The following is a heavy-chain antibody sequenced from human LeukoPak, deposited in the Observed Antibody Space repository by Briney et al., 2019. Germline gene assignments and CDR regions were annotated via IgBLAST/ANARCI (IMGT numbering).Heavy chain of an antibody. CDR1: GFTFDDYA. CDR2: ISWNSGSI. Sequence: GGSLSLSCAASGFTFDDYAMHWVRHAPGKGLEWVSGISWNSGSIGYADSVKGRFTISRDNAKNSLYLQMNSLRAEDTALYYCAKGSIMVRGVIDYWGQGTLVTVSS. V-gene: IGHV3-9*01. D-gene: IGHD3-10*01. CDR3: AKGSIMVRGVIDY. J-gene: IGHJ4*02.